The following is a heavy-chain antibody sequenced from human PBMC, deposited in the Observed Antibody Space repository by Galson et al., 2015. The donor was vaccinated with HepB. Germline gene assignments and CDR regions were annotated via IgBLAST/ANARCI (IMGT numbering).Heavy chain of an antibody. CDR1: GFTFSSYG. CDR2: TWYDGSNK. D-gene: IGHD3-22*01. Sequence: SLRLSCAASGFTFSSYGMHWVRQAPGKGLEWVAVTWYDGSNKYYADSVKGRFTISRDNSKNTLYLQMNSLRAEDTAVYYCARDGGPYYYDSSGYYFPWGQGTLVTVSS. J-gene: IGHJ4*02. V-gene: IGHV3-33*01. CDR3: ARDGGPYYYDSSGYYFP.